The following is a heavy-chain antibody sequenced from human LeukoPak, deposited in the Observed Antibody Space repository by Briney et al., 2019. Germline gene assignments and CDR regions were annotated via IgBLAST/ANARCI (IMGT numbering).Heavy chain of an antibody. D-gene: IGHD1-26*01. V-gene: IGHV1-69*06. CDR2: IIPIFGSA. CDR1: GVTFDSSD. Sequence: SVKVSCKASGVTFDSSDISWVRQAAGQGHEWMGGIIPIFGSAIYAQKFQGRVTITADTSTSTAYMELTSLRSEDTAMYYCARDIGRPEGGYYYMDVWGKGTTVIVSS. J-gene: IGHJ6*03. CDR3: ARDIGRPEGGYYYMDV.